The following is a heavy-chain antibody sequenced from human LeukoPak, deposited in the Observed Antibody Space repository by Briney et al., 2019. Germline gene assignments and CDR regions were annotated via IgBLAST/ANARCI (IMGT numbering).Heavy chain of an antibody. J-gene: IGHJ6*03. V-gene: IGHV1-2*02. CDR1: GYTFTDDY. Sequence: GASVKVSCKASGYTFTDDYVHWVRQAPGQGLEWMGWINPNSGVTNYAQKLQGRVTMTRDMSISTAYMELSRLRSDDTAVYYCAREGSWAIYYYMDVWGKGTTVTVSS. D-gene: IGHD6-13*01. CDR3: AREGSWAIYYYMDV. CDR2: INPNSGVT.